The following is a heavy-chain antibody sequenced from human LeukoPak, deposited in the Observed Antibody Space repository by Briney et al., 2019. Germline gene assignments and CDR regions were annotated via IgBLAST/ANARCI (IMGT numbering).Heavy chain of an antibody. D-gene: IGHD3-10*01. Sequence: SSGTLSLTCTVSGGSISSTSYHWAWIRQPPGKGLECIATVYYTGSAYYNPSLKSRVTISVDTSKSQFSLKLSSVTTADTALYYCARYASGSYYWFDPWGQGTLVTVSS. CDR3: ARYASGSYYWFDP. CDR1: GGSISSTSYH. V-gene: IGHV4-39*01. J-gene: IGHJ5*02. CDR2: VYYTGSA.